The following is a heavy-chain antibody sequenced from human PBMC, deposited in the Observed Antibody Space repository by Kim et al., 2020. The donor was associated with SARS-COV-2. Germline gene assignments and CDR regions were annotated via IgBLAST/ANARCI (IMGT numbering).Heavy chain of an antibody. J-gene: IGHJ4*02. CDR2: INEDGRDK. CDR3: ASWTSGSH. Sequence: GGSLRLSCAASGFTFSNCWMSWVRQVPGKGLDWVANINEDGRDKYYVDSVKGRFTISRDNAKNSLYLQMNSLRAEDTAVYYCASWTSGSHWGQGTLVTVSS. D-gene: IGHD3-10*01. V-gene: IGHV3-7*03. CDR1: GFTFSNCW.